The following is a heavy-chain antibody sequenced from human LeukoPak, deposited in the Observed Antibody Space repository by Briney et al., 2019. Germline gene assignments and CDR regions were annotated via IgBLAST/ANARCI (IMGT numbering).Heavy chain of an antibody. V-gene: IGHV3-48*02. J-gene: IGHJ4*02. CDR2: ISSSSSTI. D-gene: IGHD3-22*01. CDR3: AKHRFESGGYHSTD. Sequence: PGGSLRLSCAASGFTFSSYSMNWVRQAPGKGLEWVSYISSSSSTIYYADSVKGRFTISRDNAKNSLYLQMNSLRDEDTAVYYCAKHRFESGGYHSTDWGQGTLVTVSS. CDR1: GFTFSSYS.